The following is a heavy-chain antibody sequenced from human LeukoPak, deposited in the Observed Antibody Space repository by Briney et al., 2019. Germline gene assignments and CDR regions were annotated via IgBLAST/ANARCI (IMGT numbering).Heavy chain of an antibody. CDR3: AGGRSGYHNYYYYMDV. CDR1: GGTFSSYA. CDR2: IIPIFGTA. J-gene: IGHJ6*03. Sequence: SVKVSCKASGGTFSSYAISWVRQAPGQGLEWMGGIIPIFGTANYAQKFQGRVTITADESTSTAYMELSSLRSEDTAVYYCAGGRSGYHNYYYYMDVWGKGTTVTVSS. D-gene: IGHD3-3*01. V-gene: IGHV1-69*13.